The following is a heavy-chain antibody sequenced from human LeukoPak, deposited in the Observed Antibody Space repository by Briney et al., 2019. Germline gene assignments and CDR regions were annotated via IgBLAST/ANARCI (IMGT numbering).Heavy chain of an antibody. Sequence: PGRFLRLSCAASGFTFSSYGMHWIRQAPGKGLDWVGRNRNKANGYTTEYAASVKGRFTILRDDSKSSLYLQMNSLQTEDTGVYYCVRVHSSSSWDGSYFDNWGQGTLVTVSS. D-gene: IGHD6-13*01. V-gene: IGHV3-72*01. CDR2: NRNKANGYTT. CDR1: GFTFSSYG. CDR3: VRVHSSSSWDGSYFDN. J-gene: IGHJ4*02.